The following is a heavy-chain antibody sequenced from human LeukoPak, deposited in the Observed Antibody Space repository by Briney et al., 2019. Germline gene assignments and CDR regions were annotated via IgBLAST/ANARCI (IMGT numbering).Heavy chain of an antibody. CDR2: IYTSGST. CDR1: GGSISSGSYY. J-gene: IGHJ3*02. D-gene: IGHD2-15*01. Sequence: SETLSLTCTVSGGSISSGSYYWSWIRQPAGKGLEWIGRIYTSGSTNYNPSLKSRVTISVDTSKNQFSLKLSSVTAADTAVYYCARGAPYPDPSLGAFDIWGQGTMVTVSS. CDR3: ARGAPYPDPSLGAFDI. V-gene: IGHV4-61*02.